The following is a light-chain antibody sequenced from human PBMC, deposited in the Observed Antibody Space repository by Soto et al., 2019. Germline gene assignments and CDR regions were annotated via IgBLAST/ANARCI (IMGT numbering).Light chain of an antibody. J-gene: IGKJ1*01. Sequence: EIVLTQSPDTLSLSPGERATLSCRASQSVSSNNLAWYQHKPGQPPRLLIYVASRRATGIPDRFSGSGSGSEFPPTIPSLEPEDFAVYYCQQHGSGPWTFGQGTKVEIK. V-gene: IGKV3-20*01. CDR1: QSVSSNN. CDR3: QQHGSGPWT. CDR2: VAS.